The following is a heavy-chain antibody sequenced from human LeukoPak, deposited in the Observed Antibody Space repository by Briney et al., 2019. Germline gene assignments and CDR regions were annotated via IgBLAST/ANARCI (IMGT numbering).Heavy chain of an antibody. CDR2: ISSSSSYI. D-gene: IGHD5-12*01. CDR3: ATAGDGYDSSFDY. Sequence: SGGSLRLSCATSGFTFSSYMMNWVRQAPGKGLEWVSSISSSSSYIYYADSVKGRFTISRDNAKNSLYLQMNSLRTEDTAIHYCATAGDGYDSSFDYWGQGTLVTVSS. V-gene: IGHV3-21*01. CDR1: GFTFSSYM. J-gene: IGHJ4*02.